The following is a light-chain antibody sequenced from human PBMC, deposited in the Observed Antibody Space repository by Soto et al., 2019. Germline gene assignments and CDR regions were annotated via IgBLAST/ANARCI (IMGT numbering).Light chain of an antibody. CDR2: EVS. Sequence: QSALTQPASVSGSPGQSITISCTGTSSDVGSYNLVSWYQQHPGKAPKLMIYEVSKRPSGVSNRFSGSKSGNTASLTISGLQAEDEADYYCCSYAGSSTFAVYVFGTGTKLTVL. CDR1: SSDVGSYNL. J-gene: IGLJ1*01. V-gene: IGLV2-23*02. CDR3: CSYAGSSTFAVYV.